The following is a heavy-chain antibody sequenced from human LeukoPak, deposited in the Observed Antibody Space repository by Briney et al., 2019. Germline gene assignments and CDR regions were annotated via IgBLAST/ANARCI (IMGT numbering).Heavy chain of an antibody. D-gene: IGHD3-10*01. CDR3: ARGRFYGSGSYYMTFFDY. CDR1: GGSISSSNW. Sequence: KPSGTLSLTCAVSGGSISSSNWWSWVRQPPGKGLEWIGEIYHSGSTNYNPSLKSRVTISVDKSKNQFSLKLSSVTAADTAVYYCARGRFYGSGSYYMTFFDYWGQGTLVTVSS. J-gene: IGHJ4*02. CDR2: IYHSGST. V-gene: IGHV4-4*02.